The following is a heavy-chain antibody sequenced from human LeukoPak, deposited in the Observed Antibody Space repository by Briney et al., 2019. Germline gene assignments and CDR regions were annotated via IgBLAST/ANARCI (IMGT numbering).Heavy chain of an antibody. CDR2: ISGSGGST. CDR3: AKDLRGYSGYDLKDY. CDR1: GYTFSSYA. V-gene: IGHV3-23*01. J-gene: IGHJ4*02. D-gene: IGHD5-12*01. Sequence: PGGSLRLSCAASGYTFSSYAMRWDRQAKGKGLEWVSAISGSGGSTYYVGSVKGRFTISRDNSKDTLYLQMNSLRAEDTAVYYCAKDLRGYSGYDLKDYWGQGTLVTVSS.